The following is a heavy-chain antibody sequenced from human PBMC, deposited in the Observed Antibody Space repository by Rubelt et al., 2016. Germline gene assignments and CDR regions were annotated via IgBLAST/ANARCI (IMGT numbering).Heavy chain of an antibody. Sequence: QVQLVQSGAEVKKPGASVKVSCKASGYTFTSYGISWVRQAPGQGLEWMGWISAYNGNTNYAQKLQGRVTMTTDTSTRTGYMEPRSLRSDDTAVYYCARDLPPFRRYNWNFPLDYWGQGTLVTVSS. V-gene: IGHV1-18*01. J-gene: IGHJ4*02. D-gene: IGHD1-7*01. CDR3: ARDLPPFRRYNWNFPLDY. CDR2: ISAYNGNT. CDR1: GYTFTSYG.